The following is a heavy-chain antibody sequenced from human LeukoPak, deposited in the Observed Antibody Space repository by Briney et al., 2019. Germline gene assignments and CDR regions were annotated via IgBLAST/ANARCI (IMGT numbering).Heavy chain of an antibody. D-gene: IGHD3-3*01. Sequence: GGSLRLSCAASGFTFSNAWMSWVRQAPGKGLEWVGRIKSKTDGGTTDYAAPVKGRFTISRDDSKNTLYLQMNSLKTEDTAVYYCTTEVTYHDFWSGYYRRSDYWGQGTLVTVSS. CDR1: GFTFSNAW. CDR3: TTEVTYHDFWSGYYRRSDY. J-gene: IGHJ4*02. CDR2: IKSKTDGGTT. V-gene: IGHV3-15*01.